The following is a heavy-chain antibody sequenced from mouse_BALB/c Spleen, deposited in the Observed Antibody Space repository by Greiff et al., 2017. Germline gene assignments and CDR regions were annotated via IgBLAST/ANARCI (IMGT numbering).Heavy chain of an antibody. V-gene: IGHV14-1*02. CDR3: ARPSRGFDY. CDR1: GFNIKDYY. Sequence: VQLKQSGAELVRPGALVKLSCKASGFNIKDYYMHWVKQRPEQGLEWIGWIDPENGNTIYDPKFQGKASITADTSSNTAYLQLSSLTSEDTAVYYCARPSRGFDYWGQGTTLTVSS. CDR2: IDPENGNT. D-gene: IGHD3-1*01. J-gene: IGHJ2*01.